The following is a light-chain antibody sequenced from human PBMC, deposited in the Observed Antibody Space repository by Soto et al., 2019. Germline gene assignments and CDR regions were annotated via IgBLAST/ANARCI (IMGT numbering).Light chain of an antibody. V-gene: IGKV1-39*01. J-gene: IGKJ1*01. CDR1: RSISRY. CDR3: KQSYSSQWT. Sequence: DIQMTQSPSSLSASVGERVNMTCRASRSISRYLSWYQQKPGKAPNLLIYAASSLQSGVPSRFSGAGSVTDFTLTIGNLHPEDFAIYYCKQSYSSQWTFGQGTKVEI. CDR2: AAS.